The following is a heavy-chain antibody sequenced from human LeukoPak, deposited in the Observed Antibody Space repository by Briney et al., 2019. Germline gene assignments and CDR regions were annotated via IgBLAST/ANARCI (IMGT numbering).Heavy chain of an antibody. D-gene: IGHD2-21*02. CDR1: GGSISSYY. Sequence: SETLSLTCTVSGGSISSYYWSWIRQPPGKGLEWIGSIYYSGSTYYNPSLTSRVTISVDTSKNQFSLKLSSVPAADTAVYYCARHDCPNWFDPWGQGTLVTVSS. CDR2: IYYSGST. CDR3: ARHDCPNWFDP. J-gene: IGHJ5*02. V-gene: IGHV4-39*01.